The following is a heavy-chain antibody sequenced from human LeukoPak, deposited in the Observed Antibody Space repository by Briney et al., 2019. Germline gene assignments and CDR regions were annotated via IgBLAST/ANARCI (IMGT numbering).Heavy chain of an antibody. CDR1: GGSFEHYF. J-gene: IGHJ4*02. V-gene: IGHV4-59*01. CDR2: VYYSGST. CDR3: ASHRRSHGSEY. Sequence: SETLSLTCSVSGGSFEHYFWSWLRQPPGKGLEWIGYVYYSGSTDYSPSLKSRLTISADTSNNQFSLKLSSVTAADTAVYYCASHRRSHGSEYWGQGTLVTVSS. D-gene: IGHD3-10*01.